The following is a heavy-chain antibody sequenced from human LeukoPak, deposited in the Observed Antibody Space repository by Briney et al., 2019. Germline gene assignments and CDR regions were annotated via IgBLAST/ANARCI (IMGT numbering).Heavy chain of an antibody. CDR1: GDSVSSNSAT. J-gene: IGHJ4*02. D-gene: IGHD2-2*01. CDR3: ARGSSSNSWYFDY. CDR2: TYYRSKWYN. V-gene: IGHV6-1*01. Sequence: SQTLSLTCAISGDSVSSNSATWTWIRQPPSRGLEWLGRTYYRSKWYNEYAISVKGRISTNPDISRNQFSLQLNSVTPEDTAVYYCARGSSSNSWYFDYWGQGTLVTVSS.